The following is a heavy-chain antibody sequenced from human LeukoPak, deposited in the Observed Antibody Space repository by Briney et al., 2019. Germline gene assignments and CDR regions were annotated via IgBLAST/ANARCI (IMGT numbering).Heavy chain of an antibody. CDR1: GGSISSYY. V-gene: IGHV4-59*01. J-gene: IGHJ4*02. Sequence: PSETLSLTCTVSGGSISSYYWSWIRQPPGKGLEWIGYIYYSGSTNYNPSLKSRVTISVDTSKNQFSLKLSSVTAADTAVYYCASSGYGTSGYPYYFDYWGQGTLVTVSS. CDR2: IYYSGST. CDR3: ASSGYGTSGYPYYFDY. D-gene: IGHD5-12*01.